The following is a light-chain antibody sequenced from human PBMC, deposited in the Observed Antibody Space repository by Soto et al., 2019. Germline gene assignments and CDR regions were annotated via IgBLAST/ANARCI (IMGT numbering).Light chain of an antibody. J-gene: IGKJ4*01. CDR2: DAS. V-gene: IGKV3D-15*01. CDR1: QSVSSY. CDR3: QMYNNWVAT. Sequence: EIVMTQSPATLSVSPGEGVTLSCRASQSVSSYLAWHQQKPGQAPRLLIYDASNRATGIPARFSGSGSGTEFTLTINSLQSEDFAVYYCQMYNNWVATFGGGTKVDIK.